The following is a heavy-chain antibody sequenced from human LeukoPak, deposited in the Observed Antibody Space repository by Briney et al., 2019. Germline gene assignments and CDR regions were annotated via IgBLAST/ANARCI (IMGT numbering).Heavy chain of an antibody. CDR1: GFTFGDYA. CDR2: IRSKAYGRTT. D-gene: IGHD4-17*01. Sequence: GGSLRLSCTASGFTFGDYAMSWFRQAPGKGLEWVGFIRSKAYGRTTEYAASVKGRFTISRDDSKSIAYLQMNSLKTEDTAVYYCTRGGDTVTTYGWFDPWGQGTLVTVSS. CDR3: TRGGDTVTTYGWFDP. J-gene: IGHJ5*02. V-gene: IGHV3-49*03.